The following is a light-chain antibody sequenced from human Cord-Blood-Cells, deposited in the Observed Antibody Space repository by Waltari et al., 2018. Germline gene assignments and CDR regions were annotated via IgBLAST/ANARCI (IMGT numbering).Light chain of an antibody. V-gene: IGKV1-33*01. CDR1: QDISNY. CDR2: DAS. J-gene: IGKJ5*01. Sequence: DIPMTQSPSSLFASVGDRVTITCQASQDISNYLNWYQQKPGKAPKLLIYDASNLETGVPSRFSGSGSGTDFTFTISSLQPEDIATYYCQQYDNRPDITFGQGTRLEIK. CDR3: QQYDNRPDIT.